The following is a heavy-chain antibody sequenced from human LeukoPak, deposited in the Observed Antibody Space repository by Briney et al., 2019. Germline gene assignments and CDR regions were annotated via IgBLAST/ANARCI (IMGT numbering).Heavy chain of an antibody. CDR3: ARDWGELPVYYFDY. J-gene: IGHJ4*02. Sequence: ASVKVSCKASGYTFPTYSIFWVRQAPGQGLEWMGWINAGNGNTKYSQKFQGRVTITRDTSASTAYMELSSLRSEDTAVYYCARDWGELPVYYFDYWGQGTLVTVSS. V-gene: IGHV1-3*01. CDR1: GYTFPTYS. CDR2: INAGNGNT. D-gene: IGHD1-26*01.